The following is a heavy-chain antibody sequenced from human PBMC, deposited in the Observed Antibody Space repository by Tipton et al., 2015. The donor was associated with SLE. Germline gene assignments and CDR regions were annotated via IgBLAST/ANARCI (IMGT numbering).Heavy chain of an antibody. CDR2: IYYSGST. V-gene: IGHV4-39*07. Sequence: TLSLTCTVSGGSISSSSYYWGWIRQPPGKGLEWIGSIYYSGSTYYNPSLKSRVTISVDTSKNQFSLKLSSVTAADTAVYYCARHSLRGYSGYDRPYFDYWGQGTLVTVSS. D-gene: IGHD5-12*01. J-gene: IGHJ4*02. CDR1: GGSISSSSYY. CDR3: ARHSLRGYSGYDRPYFDY.